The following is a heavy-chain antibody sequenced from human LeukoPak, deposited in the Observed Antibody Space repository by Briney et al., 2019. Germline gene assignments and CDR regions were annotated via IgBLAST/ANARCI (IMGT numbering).Heavy chain of an antibody. D-gene: IGHD2-15*01. CDR2: ISAYNGNT. Sequence: ASVKVSCKASGYTFTSYGISWVRQAPGQGLEWMGWISAYNGNTNYAQKLQGRVTMTTDTSTSTAYMELSSLRSEDTAVYYCARVVAATLLVAENWFDPWGQGTLVTVSS. CDR1: GYTFTSYG. V-gene: IGHV1-18*01. J-gene: IGHJ5*02. CDR3: ARVVAATLLVAENWFDP.